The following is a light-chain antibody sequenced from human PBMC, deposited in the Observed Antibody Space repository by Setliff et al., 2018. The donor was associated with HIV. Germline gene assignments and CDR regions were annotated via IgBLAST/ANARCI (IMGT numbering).Light chain of an antibody. CDR3: SSYTASSTLV. V-gene: IGLV2-14*03. CDR1: SSDVGGYNY. Sequence: QSVLPQPASVSGSPGQSITISCTGSSSDVGGYNYVSWYQQHPGKAPKLMIYDVRQRPSGVSDRFSGSKSGITASLTISGLQPEDESDYYCSSYTASSTLVFGGGNK. CDR2: DVR. J-gene: IGLJ3*02.